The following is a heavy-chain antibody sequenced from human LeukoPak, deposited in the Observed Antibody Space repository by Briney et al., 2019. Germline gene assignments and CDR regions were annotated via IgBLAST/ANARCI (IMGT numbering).Heavy chain of an antibody. J-gene: IGHJ5*02. CDR1: GGSFSGYY. Sequence: SETLSLTCAVYGGSFSGYYWSWIRQPPGKGLEWIGEINRSGSTNYNPSLKSRVTISVDTSKNQFSLKLSSVTTADTAVYYCARGRVYSSSWLRTPRWFDPWGQGTLVTVSS. D-gene: IGHD6-13*01. CDR3: ARGRVYSSSWLRTPRWFDP. CDR2: INRSGST. V-gene: IGHV4-34*01.